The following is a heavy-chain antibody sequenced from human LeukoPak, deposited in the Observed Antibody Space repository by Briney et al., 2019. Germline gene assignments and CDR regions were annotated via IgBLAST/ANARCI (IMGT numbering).Heavy chain of an antibody. Sequence: GGSLRLSCAASGFTFSSYGMHWVRQAPGKGLEWVAFIRYDGSNKYYADSVKGRFTISRDNSKNTLYLQMNSPRAEDTAVYYCARDRRGTAMVFDYWGQGTLVTVSS. CDR2: IRYDGSNK. V-gene: IGHV3-30*02. CDR3: ARDRRGTAMVFDY. D-gene: IGHD5-18*01. J-gene: IGHJ4*02. CDR1: GFTFSSYG.